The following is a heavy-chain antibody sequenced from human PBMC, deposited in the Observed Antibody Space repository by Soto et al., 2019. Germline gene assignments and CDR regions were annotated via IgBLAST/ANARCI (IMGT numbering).Heavy chain of an antibody. CDR3: ARLRAGAYYYYGMDV. CDR2: IYYSGST. CDR1: GGSISSSSYC. Sequence: SETLSLTCTVSGGSISSSSYCFGWIRQAPGNGLEWIGSIYYSGSTYYNPSLKSRVTISVDTSKNQFSLKLSSVTAADTAVYYCARLRAGAYYYYGMDVWGQGTTVTVSS. D-gene: IGHD3-10*01. J-gene: IGHJ6*02. V-gene: IGHV4-39*01.